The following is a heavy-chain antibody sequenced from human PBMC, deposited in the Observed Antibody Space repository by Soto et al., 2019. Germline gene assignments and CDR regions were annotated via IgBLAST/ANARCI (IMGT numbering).Heavy chain of an antibody. J-gene: IGHJ6*02. Sequence: QVQLVQSGAEVKKPGSSVKVSCKASGGTFSSYGISWVRQAPGQGLEWMGGIIPIFGTADYAQKFQGRVTIIADESTSTAYMELSSLRSEDTAVYYCATHGLPNYYYYGMAVWGQGTTVTVSS. CDR3: ATHGLPNYYYYGMAV. CDR2: IIPIFGTA. V-gene: IGHV1-69*12. CDR1: GGTFSSYG.